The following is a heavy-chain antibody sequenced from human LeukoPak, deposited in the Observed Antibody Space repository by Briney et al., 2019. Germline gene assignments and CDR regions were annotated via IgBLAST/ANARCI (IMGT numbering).Heavy chain of an antibody. CDR1: GFTFSSYA. J-gene: IGHJ5*02. Sequence: GGSLRLSCAASGFTFSSYAMHWVRQAPGKGLEWVAVISYDGSNKYYADSVKGRFTISRDNSKNTLYLQMNSLRAEDTAVYSCARGGSYYDILDNWFAPWGQGTLVTVSS. CDR2: ISYDGSNK. CDR3: ARGGSYYDILDNWFAP. V-gene: IGHV3-30-3*01. D-gene: IGHD3-9*01.